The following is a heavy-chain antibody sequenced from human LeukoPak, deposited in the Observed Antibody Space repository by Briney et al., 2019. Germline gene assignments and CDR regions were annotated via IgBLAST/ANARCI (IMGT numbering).Heavy chain of an antibody. CDR3: ATVQYTLLLGYLNQMEV. CDR1: GYTVTEVA. D-gene: IGHD3-22*01. V-gene: IGHV1-24*01. CDR2: FHPKDADM. Sequence: GASVKVSCKVSGYTVTEVAIHWVRQTPGEGLEWMGGFHPKDADMIYAQRFQGRVTMTQDTSTDTVYMELSSLRSEDTAIYYCATVQYTLLLGYLNQMEVWGKGTTVTISS. J-gene: IGHJ6*04.